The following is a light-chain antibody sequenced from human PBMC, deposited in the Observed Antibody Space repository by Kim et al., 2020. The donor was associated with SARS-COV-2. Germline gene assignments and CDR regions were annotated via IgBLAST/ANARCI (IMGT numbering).Light chain of an antibody. V-gene: IGLV2-14*03. CDR1: SGDVVGYNY. J-gene: IGLJ2*01. CDR3: SSYTTTSRFVI. Sequence: QSITISGTGSSGDVVGYNYVSWYQPHLGNAPHPIISDVTNRPSAVSDRFSGSKSGNTASLTISGLKAEDEANYYCSSYTTTSRFVIFGGGTQLTVL. CDR2: DVT.